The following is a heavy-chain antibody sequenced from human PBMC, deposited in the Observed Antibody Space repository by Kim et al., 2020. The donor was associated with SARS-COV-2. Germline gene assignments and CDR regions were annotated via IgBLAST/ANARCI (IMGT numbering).Heavy chain of an antibody. CDR3: ARVRGLLLWFGELSSYYYYGMDV. CDR2: INTNTGNP. CDR1: GYTFTSYA. V-gene: IGHV7-4-1*02. D-gene: IGHD3-10*01. J-gene: IGHJ6*02. Sequence: ASVKVSCKASGYTFTSYAMNWVRQAPGQGLEWMGWINTNTGNPTYAQGFTGRFVFSLDTSVSTAYLQISSLKAEDTAVYYCARVRGLLLWFGELSSYYYYGMDVWGQGTTVTVSS.